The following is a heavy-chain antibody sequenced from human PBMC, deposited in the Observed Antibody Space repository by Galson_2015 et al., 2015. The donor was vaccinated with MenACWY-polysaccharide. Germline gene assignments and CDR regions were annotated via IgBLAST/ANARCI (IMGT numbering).Heavy chain of an antibody. V-gene: IGHV3-33*01. D-gene: IGHD3-3*02. CDR2: IQYDGSKI. CDR3: ARERSSIVFHAFDT. Sequence: SLRLSCAASGSRFSNSGMHWVRQAPGKGLEWVAVIQYDGSKILYADSVKGRFTISRDNSKNTVFLEMNTLGAEDTAVYYCARERSSIVFHAFDTWGQGTMATVSS. J-gene: IGHJ3*02. CDR1: GSRFSNSG.